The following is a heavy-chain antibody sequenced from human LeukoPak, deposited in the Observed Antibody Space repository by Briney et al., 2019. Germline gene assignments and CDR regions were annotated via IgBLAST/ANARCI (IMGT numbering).Heavy chain of an antibody. CDR2: IRSKAYGGTT. CDR3: TREDGRRPTQIYYDFWSGYYKHYYYGMDV. V-gene: IGHV3-49*04. D-gene: IGHD3-3*01. J-gene: IGHJ6*02. CDR1: GFTFGDYA. Sequence: GGSLRLSCTASGFTFGDYAMSWVRQAPGKGLEWVGFIRSKAYGGTTEYAASVKGKFTISRDDSKSIAYLQMNSLKTEDTAVYYCTREDGRRPTQIYYDFWSGYYKHYYYGMDVWGQGTTVTVSS.